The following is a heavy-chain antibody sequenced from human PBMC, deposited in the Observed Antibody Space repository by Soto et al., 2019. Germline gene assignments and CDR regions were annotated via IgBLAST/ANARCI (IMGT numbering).Heavy chain of an antibody. CDR1: GYTFTSYG. CDR3: ASFEYSSPGHYYYGMDV. V-gene: IGHV1-18*04. D-gene: IGHD6-6*01. J-gene: IGHJ6*02. CDR2: TSAYNGNT. Sequence: GASVKVSCKASGYTFTSYGISWVRQAPGQGLEWMGWTSAYNGNTNYAQKLQGRVTMTTDTSTSTAYMELRSLRSDDTAVYYCASFEYSSPGHYYYGMDVWGQGTTVTVSS.